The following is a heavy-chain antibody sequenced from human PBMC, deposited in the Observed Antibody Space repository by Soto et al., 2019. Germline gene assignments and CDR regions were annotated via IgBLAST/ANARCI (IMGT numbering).Heavy chain of an antibody. Sequence: SLRLSCAASGFTFSSYDMTWVRQAPGKGLEWVSSIDSSSKYMYYADSVKGRFTISRDDAKNSLYLQMNSLRADDTALYFCAREYSDSSGYYTAFDLWGQGTMVTVSS. CDR1: GFTFSSYD. CDR3: AREYSDSSGYYTAFDL. V-gene: IGHV3-21*06. J-gene: IGHJ3*01. D-gene: IGHD3-22*01. CDR2: IDSSSKYM.